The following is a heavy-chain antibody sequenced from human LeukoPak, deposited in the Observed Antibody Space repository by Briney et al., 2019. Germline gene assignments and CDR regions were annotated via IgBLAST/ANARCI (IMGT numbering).Heavy chain of an antibody. Sequence: GGSLRLSCAASGFNFSTFTMNWVRQAPGKGLEWVSSITSSGSTIFYADSVKGRFTVSRDNAKNSLYLQVYSLTVEDTATYYCARLRTGRFSTSWFDYWGQGSLVTVSS. J-gene: IGHJ4*02. D-gene: IGHD6-13*01. CDR3: ARLRTGRFSTSWFDY. CDR1: GFNFSTFT. CDR2: ITSSGSTI. V-gene: IGHV3-48*04.